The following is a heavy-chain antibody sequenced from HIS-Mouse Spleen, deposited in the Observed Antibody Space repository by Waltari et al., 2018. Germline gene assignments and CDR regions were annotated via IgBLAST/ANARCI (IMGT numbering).Heavy chain of an antibody. Sequence: QLQLQESGPGLVQPSETLSPTCPVAGGSISSSSYYCGWIRQPPGKGLAWIGSIYYSGSTYYNPSLKSRVTISVDTSKNQFSLKLSSVTAADTAVYYCAREIPYSSSWYDWYFDLWGRGTLVTVSS. D-gene: IGHD6-13*01. V-gene: IGHV4-39*07. CDR3: AREIPYSSSWYDWYFDL. CDR1: GGSISSSSYY. CDR2: IYYSGST. J-gene: IGHJ2*01.